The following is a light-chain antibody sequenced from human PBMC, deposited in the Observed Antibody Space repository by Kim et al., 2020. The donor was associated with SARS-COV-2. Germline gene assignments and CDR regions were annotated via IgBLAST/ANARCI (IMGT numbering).Light chain of an antibody. V-gene: IGKV1-5*03. J-gene: IGKJ4*01. CDR3: QQYDTNPLT. CDR1: QSVSGW. CDR2: KAT. Sequence: AAVGDRGSSTCRASQSVSGWLAWYQQKPGKAPKLLIYKATTLEAGVPSGFSGSGSGTEFTLTTSSLQPDDFATYYCQQYDTNPLTFGGGTKVDIK.